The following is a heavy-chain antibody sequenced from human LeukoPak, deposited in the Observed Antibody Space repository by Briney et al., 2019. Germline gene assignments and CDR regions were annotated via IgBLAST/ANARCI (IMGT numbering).Heavy chain of an antibody. J-gene: IGHJ4*02. D-gene: IGHD3-10*01. CDR3: AKYGSGSYPGY. V-gene: IGHV3-23*01. Sequence: GGSLRLSCAASGFTFNTYDMTWVRQAPGKGLEWVSAISGNGIGTYYADTVKGRFTISRDNSKNTLYLQINSLRGEDTAVYYCAKYGSGSYPGYWGQGTLVTVSS. CDR2: ISGNGIGT. CDR1: GFTFNTYD.